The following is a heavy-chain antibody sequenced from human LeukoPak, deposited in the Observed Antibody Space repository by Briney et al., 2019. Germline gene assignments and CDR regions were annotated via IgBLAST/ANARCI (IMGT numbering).Heavy chain of an antibody. D-gene: IGHD3-22*01. J-gene: IGHJ3*01. CDR2: IKEDGSEK. CDR3: GRDGYCLV. Sequence: TGGSLRLSAAASGFTFSDYYMSWIRQAPGKGLKWVANIKEDGSEKYYVDYVKGRFTISRDNAKNSLDLQMQSLKAEATAYYYCGRDGYCLVWGQGIMVTVS. CDR1: GFTFSDYY. V-gene: IGHV3-7*01.